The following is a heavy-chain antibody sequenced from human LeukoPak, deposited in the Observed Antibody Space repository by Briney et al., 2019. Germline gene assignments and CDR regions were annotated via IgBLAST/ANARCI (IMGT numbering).Heavy chain of an antibody. Sequence: GASVKVSCKASGYTFTSYDINWVRQATGQGLEWMGWMNPNSGNTGYAQKFQGRVTMTRNTSISTAYMELSSLRSEDTAVYYCARELTSGGYYYYYYMDVWGKGTTVTISS. D-gene: IGHD3-16*01. CDR3: ARELTSGGYYYYYYMDV. CDR1: GYTFTSYD. V-gene: IGHV1-8*01. J-gene: IGHJ6*03. CDR2: MNPNSGNT.